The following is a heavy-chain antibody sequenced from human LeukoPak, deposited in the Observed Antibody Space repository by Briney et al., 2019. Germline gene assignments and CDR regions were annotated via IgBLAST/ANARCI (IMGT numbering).Heavy chain of an antibody. CDR3: ARGTDDYIVATTSFEY. CDR1: GDSFSTYV. V-gene: IGHV1-69*13. CDR2: VIPMVGTA. Sequence: ASVKVSCKASGDSFSTYVISWVRQAPGQGLEWMGGVIPMVGTANIAQKFQGRVTITADESTSTAYMELSSLRSDDTAVYYCARGTDDYIVATTSFEYWGQGTLVTVSS. J-gene: IGHJ4*02. D-gene: IGHD5-12*01.